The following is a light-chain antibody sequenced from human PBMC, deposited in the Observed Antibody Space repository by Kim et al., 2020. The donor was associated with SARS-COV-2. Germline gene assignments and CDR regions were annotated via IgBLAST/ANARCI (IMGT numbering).Light chain of an antibody. J-gene: IGLJ2*01. V-gene: IGLV2-14*03. CDR1: SSDVGAYNY. CDR2: DGT. Sequence: QSALTQPASVSGSLGQSITISCTGTSSDVGAYNYVSWYQQHPGEGTKLIIYDGTKRPSGASDRFSGSKSGNTASLTISWLQAEDEADYYCSSFTTASTVLFGGGTKVTVL. CDR3: SSFTTASTVL.